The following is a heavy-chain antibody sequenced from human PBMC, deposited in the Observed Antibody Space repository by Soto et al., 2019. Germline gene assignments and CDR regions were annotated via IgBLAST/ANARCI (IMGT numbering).Heavy chain of an antibody. CDR1: GFTFSSYA. D-gene: IGHD3-16*01. V-gene: IGHV3-30-3*01. J-gene: IGHJ6*02. CDR2: ISYDGSNK. Sequence: QVQLVESGGGVVQPGRSLRLSCAASGFTFSSYAMHGVRQSPGKGLEWVAVISYDGSNKYYADSVKGRFTISRDNSKNTLYLQMNSLRAEDTAVYYCARRGYGMDVWGQGTTVTVSS. CDR3: ARRGYGMDV.